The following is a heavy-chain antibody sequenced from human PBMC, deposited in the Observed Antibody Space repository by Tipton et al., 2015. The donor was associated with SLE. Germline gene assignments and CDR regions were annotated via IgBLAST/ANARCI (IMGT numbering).Heavy chain of an antibody. D-gene: IGHD4-17*01. CDR1: GFTFSSYW. CDR3: ARGGGYGDYDY. Sequence: GSLRLSCVASGFTFSSYWMHWVRQVPGKGLVWVSRIKSDGSSTTYADSVKGRFTISRDDAKNTVYLQMNSLRVEDTAVYYCARGGGYGDYDYWGQGTLVTVSS. V-gene: IGHV3-74*01. J-gene: IGHJ4*02. CDR2: IKSDGSST.